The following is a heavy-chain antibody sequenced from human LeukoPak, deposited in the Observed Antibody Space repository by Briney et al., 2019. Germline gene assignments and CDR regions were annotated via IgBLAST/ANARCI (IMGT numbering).Heavy chain of an antibody. Sequence: SETLSLTCTVSGGSVSSGSYYWSWIRQPPGKGLGWIGYIYYSGSTNYNPSLKSRVTISVDTSKNQFSLKLSSVTAADTAVYYCARVGRSYGSGSYPFDYWGQGTLVTVSS. J-gene: IGHJ4*02. D-gene: IGHD3-10*01. V-gene: IGHV4-61*01. CDR1: GGSVSSGSYY. CDR2: IYYSGST. CDR3: ARVGRSYGSGSYPFDY.